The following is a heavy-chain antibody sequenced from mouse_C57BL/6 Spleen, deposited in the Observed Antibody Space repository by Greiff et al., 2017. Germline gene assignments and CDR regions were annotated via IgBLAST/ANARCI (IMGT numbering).Heavy chain of an antibody. J-gene: IGHJ4*01. CDR2: IDPSDSYT. V-gene: IGHV1-69*01. D-gene: IGHD4-1*01. Sequence: VQLQQPGAELVMPGASVKLSCKASGYTFTSYWMHWVKQRPGQGLEWIGEIDPSDSYTNYNQKFKGKSTLTVDKSSSTAYMQLSSLTSEDSAVYYCARATGRGARDYWGQGTSVTVSS. CDR1: GYTFTSYW. CDR3: ARATGRGARDY.